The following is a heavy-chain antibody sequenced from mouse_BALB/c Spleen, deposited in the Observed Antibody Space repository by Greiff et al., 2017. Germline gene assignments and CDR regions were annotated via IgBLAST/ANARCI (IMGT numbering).Heavy chain of an antibody. CDR1: GFSLTSYG. CDR3: ARAGYRYDRYYAMDY. CDR2: IWAGGST. J-gene: IGHJ4*01. Sequence: QVQLKESGPGLVAPSQSLSITCTVSGFSLTSYGVHWVRQPPGKGLEWLGVIWAGGSTNYNSALMSRLSISKDNSKSQVFLKMNSLQTDDTAMYYCARAGYRYDRYYAMDYWGQGTSVTVSS. V-gene: IGHV2-9*02. D-gene: IGHD2-14*01.